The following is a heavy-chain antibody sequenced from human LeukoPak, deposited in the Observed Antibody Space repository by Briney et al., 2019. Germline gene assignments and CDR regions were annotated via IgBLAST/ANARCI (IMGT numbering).Heavy chain of an antibody. CDR1: GGSISSYY. D-gene: IGHD4-23*01. CDR2: IYYSGST. J-gene: IGHJ4*02. Sequence: SETLSLTCTVSGGSISSYYWSWIRQPPGKGLEWIGYIYYSGSTNYNPSLKSRVTISVDTSKNQFSLKLSSVTAADTAVYYCAREDGGNFGGYYLDYWGQGTLVTVSS. V-gene: IGHV4-59*01. CDR3: AREDGGNFGGYYLDY.